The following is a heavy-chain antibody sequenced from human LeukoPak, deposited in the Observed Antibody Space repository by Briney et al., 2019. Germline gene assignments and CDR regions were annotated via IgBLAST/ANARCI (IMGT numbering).Heavy chain of an antibody. D-gene: IGHD3-22*01. V-gene: IGHV3-30*18. CDR3: AKDQESNYYDSSGFDAFDI. CDR1: GFTFSSYG. Sequence: GGSLRLSCAASGFTFSSYGMHWVRQAPGKGLEWVAVISYDGSNKYYADSVKGRFTIPRDNSKNTLYLQMNSLRAEDTAVYYCAKDQESNYYDSSGFDAFDIWGQGTMVAVSS. J-gene: IGHJ3*02. CDR2: ISYDGSNK.